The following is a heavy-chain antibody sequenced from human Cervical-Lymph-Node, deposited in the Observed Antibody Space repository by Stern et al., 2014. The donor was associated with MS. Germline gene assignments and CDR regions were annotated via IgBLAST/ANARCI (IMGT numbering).Heavy chain of an antibody. CDR3: ARDPPNYDDRSGFGVGY. Sequence: EVQLVESGGALVQPGGSLRLSCAASGFTVSSNYMSWVRQAPGKGLDWVSVIYGGGSTYYADSVKGRFTISRDHSTNTLYLQMNSLRPEDTAMYYCARDPPNYDDRSGFGVGYWGQGTLVTVSS. J-gene: IGHJ4*02. CDR2: IYGGGST. D-gene: IGHD3-22*01. CDR1: GFTVSSNY. V-gene: IGHV3-53*04.